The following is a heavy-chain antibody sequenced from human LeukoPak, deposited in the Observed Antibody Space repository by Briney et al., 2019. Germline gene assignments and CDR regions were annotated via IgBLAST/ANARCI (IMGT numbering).Heavy chain of an antibody. CDR2: IYHSGST. CDR1: GGSISSGGYS. CDR3: ARDRDYGGNSVWGGGENWFDP. V-gene: IGHV4-30-2*01. Sequence: KSSETLPLTCAVSGGSISSGGYSWSWIRQPPGKGLEWIGYIYHSGSTYYNPSLKSRVTISVDRSKNQFSLKLSSVTAADTAVYYCARDRDYGGNSVWGGGENWFDPWGQGTLVTVSS. J-gene: IGHJ5*02. D-gene: IGHD4-23*01.